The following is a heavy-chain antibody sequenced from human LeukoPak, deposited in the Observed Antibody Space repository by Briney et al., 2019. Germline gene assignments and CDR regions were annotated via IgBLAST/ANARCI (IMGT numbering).Heavy chain of an antibody. Sequence: SVKVSCKASGGTFSSYAISWVRQAPGQGLEWMGGIIPIFGTANYAQKFQGRVTITADESTSTAYMELSSLRSEDTAVYYCARAELGYCSSTSCYVYGWFDPWGQGTLVTVSS. CDR2: IIPIFGTA. D-gene: IGHD2-2*01. J-gene: IGHJ5*02. CDR1: GGTFSSYA. CDR3: ARAELGYCSSTSCYVYGWFDP. V-gene: IGHV1-69*13.